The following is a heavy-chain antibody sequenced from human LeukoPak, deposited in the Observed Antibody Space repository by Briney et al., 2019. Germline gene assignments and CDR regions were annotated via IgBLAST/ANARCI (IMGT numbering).Heavy chain of an antibody. Sequence: SGPTLVNPTQTLTLTCTFSGFSLSTSGVGGGWIRQPPGKALEWLALIYWNDDKRYSPSLKSRLTITKDTSKNQVVLTMTNMDPVDTATYYCAHFEYDGSGSGYWGQGTLVTVSS. CDR1: GFSLSTSGVG. J-gene: IGHJ4*02. V-gene: IGHV2-5*01. D-gene: IGHD3-10*01. CDR3: AHFEYDGSGSGY. CDR2: IYWNDDK.